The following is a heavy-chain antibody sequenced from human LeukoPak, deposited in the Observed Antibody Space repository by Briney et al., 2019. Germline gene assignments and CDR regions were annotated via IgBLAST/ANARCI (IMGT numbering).Heavy chain of an antibody. V-gene: IGHV1-18*01. Sequence: RASVKVSCKASGYTFTSYGISWVRQAPGQGLEWMGWISAYNGNTNYAQRLQGRVTMTTDTSTSTAYTELRSLRSDDTAVYYCARDSGSYQGDYFDYWGQGTLVTVSS. CDR3: ARDSGSYQGDYFDY. CDR2: ISAYNGNT. CDR1: GYTFTSYG. J-gene: IGHJ4*02. D-gene: IGHD1-26*01.